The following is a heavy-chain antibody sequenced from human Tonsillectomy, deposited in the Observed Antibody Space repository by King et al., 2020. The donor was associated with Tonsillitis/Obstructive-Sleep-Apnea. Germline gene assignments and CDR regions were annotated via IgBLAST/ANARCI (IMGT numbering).Heavy chain of an antibody. CDR3: ARAVDPGPTHRDYYGMDV. Sequence: QLVQSGAEVKKPGASVKVSCKASGYTFTTYGITWVRQAPGQAPGQGLEWMGWISAYNGNTNYAQKLQGRVTMTTDTSTSTAYMELRSLRSDDTAVYYCARAVDPGPTHRDYYGMDVWGQGTTVTDSS. CDR1: GYTFTTYG. V-gene: IGHV1-18*01. J-gene: IGHJ6*02. CDR2: ISAYNGNT. D-gene: IGHD1-7*01.